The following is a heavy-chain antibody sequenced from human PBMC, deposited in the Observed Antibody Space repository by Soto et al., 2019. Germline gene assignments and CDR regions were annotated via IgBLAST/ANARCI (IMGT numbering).Heavy chain of an antibody. V-gene: IGHV4-30-4*01. D-gene: IGHD3-16*02. CDR2: IYYSGST. Sequence: QVQLQESGPGLVKPSQTLSLTCTVSGGSISSGDYYWSWIRQPPGKGLEWIGYIYYSGSTYYNPSLKSRVTISVDTSKNQFPLKLSSVTAADTAVYYCARGVMITFGGVIVDPRPFDYWGQGTLVTVSS. CDR1: GGSISSGDYY. CDR3: ARGVMITFGGVIVDPRPFDY. J-gene: IGHJ4*02.